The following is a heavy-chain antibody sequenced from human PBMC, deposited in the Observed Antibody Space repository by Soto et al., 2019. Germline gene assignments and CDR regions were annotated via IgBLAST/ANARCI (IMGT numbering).Heavy chain of an antibody. CDR2: INHSGST. J-gene: IGHJ4*02. CDR1: GGSFSGYY. CDR3: ARQRYYAVDY. V-gene: IGHV4-34*01. D-gene: IGHD1-26*01. Sequence: SETLSLTCAVYGGSFSGYYWSWIRQPPGKGLEWIGEINHSGSTNYNPSLKSRVTISVDTSKNQFSLKLSSVTAADTAVYYCARQRYYAVDYWGQGTLVTVSS.